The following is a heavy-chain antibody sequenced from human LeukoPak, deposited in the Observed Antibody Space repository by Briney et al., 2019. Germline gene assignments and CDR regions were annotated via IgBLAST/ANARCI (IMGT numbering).Heavy chain of an antibody. CDR2: ISGSGTST. CDR3: AKDWAVKSYYYHFDAFDI. CDR1: GFTFTTSA. Sequence: GGSLRLSCAASGFTFTTSAMNWVRQAPGKGLEWVSGISGSGTSTYYADSVKGRFTISRDNSKNTLYLQMNSLRAEDTAVYFCAKDWAVKSYYYHFDAFDIWGQGTMVTVSS. J-gene: IGHJ3*02. V-gene: IGHV3-23*01. D-gene: IGHD3-10*01.